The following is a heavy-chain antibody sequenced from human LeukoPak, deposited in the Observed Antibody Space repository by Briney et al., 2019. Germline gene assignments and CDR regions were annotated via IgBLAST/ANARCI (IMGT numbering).Heavy chain of an antibody. J-gene: IGHJ4*02. CDR3: AKDHLWFGELSTYYFDY. D-gene: IGHD3-10*01. Sequence: GGSLRLSCAASGFTFSSYGMHWVRQAPGKGLEWVAVISYDGSNKYYADSVKGRFTISRDNSKNTLYLQMNSLRAEDTAVYYCAKDHLWFGELSTYYFDYWGQGTLVTVS. CDR1: GFTFSSYG. CDR2: ISYDGSNK. V-gene: IGHV3-30*18.